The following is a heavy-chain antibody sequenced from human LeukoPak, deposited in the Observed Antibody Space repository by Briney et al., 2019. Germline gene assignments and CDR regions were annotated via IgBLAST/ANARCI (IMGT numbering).Heavy chain of an antibody. CDR3: ARGGGRRYSSSWYVVDY. CDR2: INHSGST. Sequence: PSETLSLTCAVYGGSFSGYYWSWTRQPPGKGLEWIGEINHSGSTNYNPSLKSRVTISVDTSKNQFSLKLSSVTAADTAVYYCARGGGRRYSSSWYVVDYWGQGTLVTVSS. CDR1: GGSFSGYY. J-gene: IGHJ4*02. D-gene: IGHD6-13*01. V-gene: IGHV4-34*01.